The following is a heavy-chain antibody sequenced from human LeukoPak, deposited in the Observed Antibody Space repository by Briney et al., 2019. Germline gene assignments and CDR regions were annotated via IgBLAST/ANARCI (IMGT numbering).Heavy chain of an antibody. V-gene: IGHV3-33*06. CDR3: AKDGTTVTTLNYFAY. J-gene: IGHJ4*02. D-gene: IGHD4-17*01. CDR1: GFTFSSYG. Sequence: GGSLRLSCAASGFTFSSYGMHWVRQAPGKGLEDVAIICYDGSNKYYADSVKRRFTISRDNSKNTLYLQMNSLRDEDTAVYYCAKDGTTVTTLNYFAYWGQGTLVTVSS. CDR2: ICYDGSNK.